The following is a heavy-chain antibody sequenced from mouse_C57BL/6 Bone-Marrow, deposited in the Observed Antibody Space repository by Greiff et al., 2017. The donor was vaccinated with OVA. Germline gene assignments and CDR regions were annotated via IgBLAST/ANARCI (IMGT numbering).Heavy chain of an antibody. Sequence: EVKLEESGPGLVKPSQSLSLTCSVTGYSITSGYYWNWIRQFPGNKLEWMGYISYDGSNNYNPSLKNRISLTRDTSKNQFFLKLNSVTTEDTATYYCASPIYDGYYDAWFAYWGQGTLVTVSA. V-gene: IGHV3-6*01. D-gene: IGHD2-3*01. J-gene: IGHJ3*01. CDR1: GYSITSGYY. CDR3: ASPIYDGYYDAWFAY. CDR2: ISYDGSN.